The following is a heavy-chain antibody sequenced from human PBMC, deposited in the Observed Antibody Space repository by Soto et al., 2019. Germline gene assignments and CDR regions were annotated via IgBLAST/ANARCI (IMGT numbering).Heavy chain of an antibody. D-gene: IGHD1-1*01. Sequence: QVQLQQWGAGLWKPSETLSLTCAVYGGFVSSGSYYWSWIRQPPGKGLEWIGEMSHSGGTHFNPSLKSRVTISVDTSKNQFSLKMSSVTAADTALYYCARVERGTVTTVVDAFDIWGPGTMVTVSS. CDR2: MSHSGGT. CDR3: ARVERGTVTTVVDAFDI. V-gene: IGHV4-34*01. J-gene: IGHJ3*02. CDR1: GGFVSSGSYY.